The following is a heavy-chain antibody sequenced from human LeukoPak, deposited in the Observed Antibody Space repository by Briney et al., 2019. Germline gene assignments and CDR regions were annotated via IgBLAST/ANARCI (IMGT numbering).Heavy chain of an antibody. J-gene: IGHJ6*03. V-gene: IGHV1-8*01. CDR1: GYTFTSYD. Sequence: ASVKVSCKASGYTFTSYDINRVRQATGQGLEWMGWMNPNSGNTGYAQKFQGRVTMTRNTSISTAYMELSSLRSEDTAVYYCARAEFITIFGVVIINYYYYMDVWGKGTTVTVSS. D-gene: IGHD3-3*01. CDR3: ARAEFITIFGVVIINYYYYMDV. CDR2: MNPNSGNT.